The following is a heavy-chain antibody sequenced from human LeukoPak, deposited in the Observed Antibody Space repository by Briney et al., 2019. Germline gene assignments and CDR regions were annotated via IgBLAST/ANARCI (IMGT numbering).Heavy chain of an antibody. V-gene: IGHV1-69*13. CDR2: IIPLFGTA. CDR3: ARDGSQWELLPFYGVDV. D-gene: IGHD1-26*01. J-gene: IGHJ6*02. Sequence: ASVKVSCKASGGTFRSYAISWVRQAPGQGLEWMGGIIPLFGTANYAQMFQGRVTITADESTSTAYVELSSLRSEDTAVYYCARDGSQWELLPFYGVDVWGQGTTVTVSS. CDR1: GGTFRSYA.